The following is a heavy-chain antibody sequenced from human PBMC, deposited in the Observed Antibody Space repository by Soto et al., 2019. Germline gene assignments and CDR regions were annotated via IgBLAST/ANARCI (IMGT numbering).Heavy chain of an antibody. CDR3: ASAIAVASTGFDY. J-gene: IGHJ4*02. CDR1: GYTFTSYD. D-gene: IGHD6-19*01. V-gene: IGHV1-8*01. Sequence: QVQLVQSGAELKKPGASVKVSCKASGYTFTSYDINWVRQATGQGLEWLGGMNPNSGNTGYAQKVQGRVTMTRNTSIGTAYMELSSLRSEDTAVYYCASAIAVASTGFDYWGQGTLVTVSS. CDR2: MNPNSGNT.